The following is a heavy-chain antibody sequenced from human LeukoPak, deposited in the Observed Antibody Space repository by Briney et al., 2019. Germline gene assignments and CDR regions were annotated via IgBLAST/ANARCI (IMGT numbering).Heavy chain of an antibody. CDR1: XXTXXGXY. CDR3: ARDSGSSHFDY. CDR2: INPNSGGT. J-gene: IGHJ4*02. V-gene: IGHV1-2*02. Sequence: ASVXXSXXXSXXTXXGXYMXXVRQAPGQGLEWMGWINPNSGGTNYAQKFQGRVTMTRDTSISTAYMELSRLRSDDTAVYYCARDSGSSHFDYWGQGTLVTVSS. D-gene: IGHD3-10*01.